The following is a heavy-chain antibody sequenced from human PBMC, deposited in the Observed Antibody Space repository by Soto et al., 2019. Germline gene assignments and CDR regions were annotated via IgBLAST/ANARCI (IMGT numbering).Heavy chain of an antibody. CDR2: IYYSGST. CDR3: ARLNSIAVAGLDY. Sequence: SETLSLTCTVSCGSISSSSYYWGWIRQPPGKGLEWIGSIYYSGSTYYNPSLKSRVTISVDTSKNQFSLKLSSVTAADTAVYYCARLNSIAVAGLDYWGQGTLVTVSS. D-gene: IGHD6-19*01. V-gene: IGHV4-39*01. J-gene: IGHJ4*02. CDR1: CGSISSSSYY.